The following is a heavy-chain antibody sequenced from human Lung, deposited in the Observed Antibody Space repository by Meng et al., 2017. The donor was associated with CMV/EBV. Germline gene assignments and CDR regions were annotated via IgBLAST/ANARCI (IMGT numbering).Heavy chain of an antibody. J-gene: IGHJ4*02. D-gene: IGHD6-19*01. CDR3: AKEPIAVAGTGDYFDY. Sequence: GESXKISCAASGFTFSSYAMSWVRQAPGKGLEWVSAISGSGGSTYYADSVKGRFTISRDNSKNTLYLQMNSLRAEDTAVYYCAKEPIAVAGTGDYFDYWGKGTXVTVSS. V-gene: IGHV3-23*01. CDR2: ISGSGGST. CDR1: GFTFSSYA.